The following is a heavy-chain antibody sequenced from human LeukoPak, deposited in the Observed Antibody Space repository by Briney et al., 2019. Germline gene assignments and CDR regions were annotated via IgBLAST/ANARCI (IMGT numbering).Heavy chain of an antibody. Sequence: SETLSLTCTVSGGSISSYYWSWIRQPPEKGLEWIGYIIDNGNTNYNPSLKSRVTISVDTSKNQFSLKLSSVTAADTAVYYCAREYYYYYGMDVWGQGTTVTVSS. CDR3: AREYYYYYGMDV. CDR2: IIDNGNT. J-gene: IGHJ6*02. V-gene: IGHV4-59*12. CDR1: GGSISSYY.